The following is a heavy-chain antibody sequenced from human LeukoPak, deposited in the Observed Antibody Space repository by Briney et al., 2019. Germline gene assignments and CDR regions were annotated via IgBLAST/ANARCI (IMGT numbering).Heavy chain of an antibody. J-gene: IGHJ5*02. CDR1: GGSFSGYY. D-gene: IGHD3-3*01. V-gene: IGHV4-34*01. Sequence: SETLSLTCAVYGGSFSGYYWSWIRQPPGKGLEWIGEIYHSGSTNYNPSLKSRVTISVDTSKNQFSLKLSSVTAADTAVYYCARGKIFGVVRSPLEFDPWGQGTLVTVSS. CDR2: IYHSGST. CDR3: ARGKIFGVVRSPLEFDP.